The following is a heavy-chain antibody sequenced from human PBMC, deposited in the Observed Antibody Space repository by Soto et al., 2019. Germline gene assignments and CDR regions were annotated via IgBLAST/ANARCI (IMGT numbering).Heavy chain of an antibody. CDR1: GFTFSSYG. V-gene: IGHV3-30*18. CDR2: ISYDGSNK. D-gene: IGHD2-15*01. J-gene: IGHJ4*02. CDR3: AKDPLLGY. Sequence: PGGSLRLSCAASGFTFSSYGMHWVRQAPGQGLEWVAVISYDGSNKKYVDSVKGRFSISRDNSKNTVYLQMNSLRAEDSGVYYCAKDPLLGYWGQGTLVTVSS.